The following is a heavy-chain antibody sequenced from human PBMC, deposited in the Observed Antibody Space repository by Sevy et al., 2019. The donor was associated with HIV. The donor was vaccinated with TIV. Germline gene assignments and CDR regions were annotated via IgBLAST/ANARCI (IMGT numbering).Heavy chain of an antibody. Sequence: ASVKVSCKACGYTFTSYAMHWVRQAPGQRLEWMGWINAGNGNTKYSQKFQGRVTITRDTSASTAYMELSSLRSEDTAVYYCARGGYCISTSCPWWFDPWGQGTLVTVSS. CDR3: ARGGYCISTSCPWWFDP. D-gene: IGHD2-2*01. CDR1: GYTFTSYA. V-gene: IGHV1-3*01. J-gene: IGHJ5*02. CDR2: INAGNGNT.